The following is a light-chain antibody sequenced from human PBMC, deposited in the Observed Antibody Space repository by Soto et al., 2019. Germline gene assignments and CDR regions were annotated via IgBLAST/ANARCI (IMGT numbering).Light chain of an antibody. CDR2: AAS. CDR3: QHYSAYSVT. V-gene: IGKV1-5*01. J-gene: IGKJ1*01. CDR1: QGISNS. Sequence: DIQMTQSPSTLSASVGDRVTITCRASQGISNSLAWYQQKPGKAPKLLIYAASSLESGVPSRLSGSGSGTEFTLTISSLQPDDFATYFCQHYSAYSVTFGQGTKVDIK.